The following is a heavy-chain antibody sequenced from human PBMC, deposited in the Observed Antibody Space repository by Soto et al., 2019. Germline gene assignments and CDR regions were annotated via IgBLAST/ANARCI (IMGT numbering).Heavy chain of an antibody. CDR1: GFTFSSYA. D-gene: IGHD6-19*01. J-gene: IGHJ4*02. Sequence: QVQLVESGGGVVQPGRSLRLSCAASGFTFSSYAMHWVRQAPGKGLEWVAVISYDGSNKYYADSVKGRFTISRDNSKNTLYLQMNSLRAEDTAVYYCARDPDISYSSGWYYFDYWGQGTLVTVSS. CDR3: ARDPDISYSSGWYYFDY. V-gene: IGHV3-30-3*01. CDR2: ISYDGSNK.